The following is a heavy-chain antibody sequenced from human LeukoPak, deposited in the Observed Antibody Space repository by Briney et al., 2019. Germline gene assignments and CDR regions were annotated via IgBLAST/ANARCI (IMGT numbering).Heavy chain of an antibody. V-gene: IGHV3-33*01. J-gene: IGHJ4*02. Sequence: GRSLRLSCAASGFTFSSYGMHWVRQAPGKGLEWVAVIWYDGSNKYYADSVKGRFTISRDNSKNTLYLQMKSLRAEDTAVYYCAREVEEVAALFDYWGQGTLVTVSS. CDR1: GFTFSSYG. D-gene: IGHD2-15*01. CDR3: AREVEEVAALFDY. CDR2: IWYDGSNK.